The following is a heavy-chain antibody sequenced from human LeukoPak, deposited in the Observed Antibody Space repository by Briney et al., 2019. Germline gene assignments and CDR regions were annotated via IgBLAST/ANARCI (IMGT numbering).Heavy chain of an antibody. Sequence: GGSLRLSCAASGFTFSSYEMNWVRQAPGKGLEWVSYISSGVSSTHYADSVKGRFTISRDNAKNSLYLQMNSLRAEDTAAYYCVRGGYCSGGTCYPFNAFDIWGQGTMVTVSS. CDR3: VRGGYCSGGTCYPFNAFDI. CDR1: GFTFSSYE. J-gene: IGHJ3*02. D-gene: IGHD2-15*01. V-gene: IGHV3-48*03. CDR2: ISSGVSST.